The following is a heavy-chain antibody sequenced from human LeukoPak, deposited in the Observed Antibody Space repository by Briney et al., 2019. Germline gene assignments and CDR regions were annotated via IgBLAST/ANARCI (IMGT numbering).Heavy chain of an antibody. V-gene: IGHV3-66*04. CDR3: ARHDSFLFDI. Sequence: GGSLRLSCAASGFTVTSNYMSWVRQAPGKGLEWVSVIYAGDNTYYAESVRGRFTISRDISKNTLYLQINNLRAEDTAVYYCARHDSFLFDIWGQGTMVTVSS. D-gene: IGHD2-21*02. CDR1: GFTVTSNY. CDR2: IYAGDNT. J-gene: IGHJ3*02.